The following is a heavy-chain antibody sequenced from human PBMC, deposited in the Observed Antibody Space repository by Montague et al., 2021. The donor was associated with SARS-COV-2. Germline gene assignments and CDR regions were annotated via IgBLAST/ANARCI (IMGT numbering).Heavy chain of an antibody. CDR3: ARDSPVVITISSGDYCGMGV. J-gene: IGHJ6*02. CDR2: MYTSGST. CDR1: GGSISSGKYY. D-gene: IGHD3-22*01. Sequence: TLSLTCTVSGGSISSGKYYWSWIRQPAGKGLEWIGRMYTSGSTNYNPSLKSRVTISVDTSKNQFSLKLRSVTAADTAVYYCARDSPVVITISSGDYCGMGVWGQGTTVTVSS. V-gene: IGHV4-61*02.